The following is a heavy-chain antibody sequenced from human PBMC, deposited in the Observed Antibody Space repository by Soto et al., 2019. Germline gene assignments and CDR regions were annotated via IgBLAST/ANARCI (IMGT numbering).Heavy chain of an antibody. J-gene: IGHJ2*01. Sequence: QVHLQESGPGLVKPSETLSLTCAISGDSIGNFYWSWIRQPAGKGLESLGRLSASGRTNYSPSLQRRATMSLDRSQTRFSLRLTSVSAADTAVYFCARGMGRYFDIWGRGTLVTVSS. V-gene: IGHV4-4*07. CDR1: GDSIGNFY. CDR3: ARGMGRYFDI. CDR2: LSASGRT. D-gene: IGHD2-8*01.